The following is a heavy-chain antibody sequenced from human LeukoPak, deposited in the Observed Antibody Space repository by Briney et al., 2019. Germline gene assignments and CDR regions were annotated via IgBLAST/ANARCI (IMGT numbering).Heavy chain of an antibody. D-gene: IGHD5-18*01. Sequence: SETLSLTCTVSGGSISTSNYYWGWIRQPPGKGLEWIGSIYHSGSTYYNPSLKSRVTISVDTSKNQFSLKLSSVTAADTAVYYCARVLQLWLNWFDPWGQGTLVTVSS. J-gene: IGHJ5*02. CDR3: ARVLQLWLNWFDP. CDR2: IYHSGST. CDR1: GGSISTSNYY. V-gene: IGHV4-39*07.